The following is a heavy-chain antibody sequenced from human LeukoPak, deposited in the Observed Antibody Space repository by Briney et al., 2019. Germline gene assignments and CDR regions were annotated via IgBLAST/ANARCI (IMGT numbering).Heavy chain of an antibody. J-gene: IGHJ6*03. CDR2: IYYSGST. CDR3: ARDLSSAYYYYYMDV. Sequence: SETLSLTCTVSGGSISSSSYYWGWIRQPPGKGLEWIGSIYYSGSTYYNPSLKSRVTISVDTSKNQFSLKLSSVTAADTAVYYCARDLSSAYYYYYMDVWGKGTTVTVSS. CDR1: GGSISSSSYY. V-gene: IGHV4-39*07.